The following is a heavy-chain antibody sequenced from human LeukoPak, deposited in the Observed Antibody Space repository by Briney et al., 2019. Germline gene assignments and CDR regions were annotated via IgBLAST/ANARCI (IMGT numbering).Heavy chain of an antibody. CDR3: ARRVGATNYNWFDP. CDR2: IYDSGST. V-gene: IGHV4-39*01. D-gene: IGHD1-26*01. Sequence: SETLSLTCTVSGGSIRSSYYYWGWIRQPPGKGLEWIGSIYDSGSTYYNPSLKSRATISVDTSKNQFSLKLNSVTAADTAVYYCARRVGATNYNWFDPWGQGTLVTVSS. CDR1: GGSIRSSYYY. J-gene: IGHJ5*02.